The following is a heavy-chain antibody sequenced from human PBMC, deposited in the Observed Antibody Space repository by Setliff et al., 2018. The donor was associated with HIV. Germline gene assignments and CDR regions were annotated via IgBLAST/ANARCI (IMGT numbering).Heavy chain of an antibody. Sequence: KTSETLSLTCAVYGGSFNDYYWTWIRQPPGKGLEWIGEIDHSGSTKYHASLRRRVTISIDTSKNQISLKLSSVTAADTAVYYCARGLNYYGSGSYLPLGYWGQGTLVTVSS. CDR3: ARGLNYYGSGSYLPLGY. CDR2: IDHSGST. CDR1: GGSFNDYY. D-gene: IGHD3-10*01. J-gene: IGHJ4*02. V-gene: IGHV4-34*01.